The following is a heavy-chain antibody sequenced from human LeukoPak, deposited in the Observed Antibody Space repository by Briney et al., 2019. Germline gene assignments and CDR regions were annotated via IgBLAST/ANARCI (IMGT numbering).Heavy chain of an antibody. V-gene: IGHV4-59*01. D-gene: IGHD3-16*01. J-gene: IGHJ6*02. CDR1: DGSIGSSY. Sequence: SETLSLTCTVSDGSIGSSYWSWLRQPPGKGLEWIGYIYYSGSTNYNPSLKSRVTMSVDTSKNHFSLNLTSVTAADTAVYYCARSGSGSYVYYYGLDVWGQGTTVTVS. CDR2: IYYSGST. CDR3: ARSGSGSYVYYYGLDV.